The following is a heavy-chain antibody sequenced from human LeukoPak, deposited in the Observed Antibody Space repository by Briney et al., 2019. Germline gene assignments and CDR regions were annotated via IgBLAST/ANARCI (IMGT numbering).Heavy chain of an antibody. V-gene: IGHV1-69*10. CDR1: GYTFTSYG. CDR3: ARDFNYYDSSGYYSYWYFDL. J-gene: IGHJ2*01. D-gene: IGHD3-22*01. CDR2: IIPILGIA. Sequence: GASVKVSCKASGYTFTSYGISWVRQAPGQGLEWMGWIIPILGIANYAQKFQGRVTITADKSTSTAYMELSSLRSEDTAVYYCARDFNYYDSSGYYSYWYFDLWGRGTLVTVSS.